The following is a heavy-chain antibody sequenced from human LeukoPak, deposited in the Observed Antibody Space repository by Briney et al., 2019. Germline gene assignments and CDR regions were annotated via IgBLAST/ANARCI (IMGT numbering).Heavy chain of an antibody. J-gene: IGHJ3*02. V-gene: IGHV3-48*03. CDR2: ISSSGSTI. CDR3: ASPPPNYYDSSSQGAFDI. Sequence: GGSLRLSCAASGFTFSSYEMNWVRQAPGKGLEWVSYISSSGSTIYYADSVKGRFTISRDNAKNSLYLQMNSLRAEDTAVYYCASPPPNYYDSSSQGAFDIWGQGTMVTVSS. D-gene: IGHD3-22*01. CDR1: GFTFSSYE.